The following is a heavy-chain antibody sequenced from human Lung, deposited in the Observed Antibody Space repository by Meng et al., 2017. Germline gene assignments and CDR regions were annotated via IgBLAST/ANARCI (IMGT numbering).Heavy chain of an antibody. J-gene: IGHJ4*02. V-gene: IGHV3-66*02. CDR1: GITVSDTY. CDR3: ARGVGSGLYFYYFDY. Sequence: VGCGGGLGQPRGSLRLSFAFSGITVSDTYMTWVRQAPGKGLGWVSLIQSGGRTYYADSVRGRFTISRDSSKNTLSLQMNSVRADDTAVYFCARGVGSGLYFYYFDYWGQGTGVTVSS. CDR2: IQSGGRT. D-gene: IGHD6-19*01.